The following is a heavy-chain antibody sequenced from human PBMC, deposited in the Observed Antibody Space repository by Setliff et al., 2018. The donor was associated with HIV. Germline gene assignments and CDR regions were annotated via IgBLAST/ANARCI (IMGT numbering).Heavy chain of an antibody. D-gene: IGHD6-19*01. J-gene: IGHJ4*02. CDR2: IYTSGSV. Sequence: KSSETLSLTCTVSGGSISSYYWSWIRQPPGKGLEWIGYIYTSGSVNYNPSLNRRVTISVDTSKNQFSLKVNSVTAADTAVYYCARSPRIGVAGEFEYWGQGTLVTVSS. CDR1: GGSISSYY. CDR3: ARSPRIGVAGEFEY. V-gene: IGHV4-4*08.